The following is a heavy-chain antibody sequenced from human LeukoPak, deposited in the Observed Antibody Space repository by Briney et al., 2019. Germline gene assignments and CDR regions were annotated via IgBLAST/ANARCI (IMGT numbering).Heavy chain of an antibody. CDR1: GGSVSSYY. D-gene: IGHD2-2*01. Sequence: SETLSLTCSVSGGSVSSYYWSWIRQSPGKGLEWIGYIHNSGRSNYNPSLKSRVTGFVDTSKNQVSLRLSSVTAADTAVYYCARHATSSSESYFDYWGQGALVTVSS. J-gene: IGHJ4*02. CDR3: ARHATSSSESYFDY. V-gene: IGHV4-59*08. CDR2: IHNSGRS.